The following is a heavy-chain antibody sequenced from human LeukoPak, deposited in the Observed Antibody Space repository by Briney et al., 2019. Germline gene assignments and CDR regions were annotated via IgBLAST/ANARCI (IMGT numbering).Heavy chain of an antibody. V-gene: IGHV3-48*01. CDR2: ITSSGNTV. D-gene: IGHD2-21*02. CDR1: GFTFSSYS. Sequence: GGSLRLSCAASGFTFSSYSMNWVRQAPGKGLEWVSFITSSGNTVYYADSVKGRFTISRDNAKNSLYLQMNSLRVEDTAVYYCTSWGDTTAEYFQRWGQGTLVTVSS. CDR3: TSWGDTTAEYFQR. J-gene: IGHJ1*01.